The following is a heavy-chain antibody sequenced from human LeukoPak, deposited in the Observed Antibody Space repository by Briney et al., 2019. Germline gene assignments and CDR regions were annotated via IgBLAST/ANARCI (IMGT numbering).Heavy chain of an antibody. CDR3: ARTANDYGGNSIY. CDR1: GYTFTSYG. D-gene: IGHD4-23*01. Sequence: GASVKVSCKASGYTFTSYGISWVRQAPGQGLEWMGRIIPILGIANYAQKFQGRVTITADKSTSTAYMELSSLRSEDTAVYYCARTANDYGGNSIYWGQGTLVTVSS. CDR2: IIPILGIA. V-gene: IGHV1-69*04. J-gene: IGHJ4*02.